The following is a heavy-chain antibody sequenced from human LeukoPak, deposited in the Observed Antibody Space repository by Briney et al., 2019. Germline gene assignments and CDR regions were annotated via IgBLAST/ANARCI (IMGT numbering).Heavy chain of an antibody. V-gene: IGHV3-53*01. CDR1: GFTVSSYY. CDR3: ARIDYGDYGGYFDY. J-gene: IGHJ4*02. Sequence: PGGSLRLSCAASGFTVSSYYMSWVRQAPGKGLEWVSVIYCGGSTYYADSVKGRFTISRDNSNNTLYLQMNSLRAEDTAVYYCARIDYGDYGGYFDYWGQGTLVTVSS. CDR2: IYCGGST. D-gene: IGHD4-17*01.